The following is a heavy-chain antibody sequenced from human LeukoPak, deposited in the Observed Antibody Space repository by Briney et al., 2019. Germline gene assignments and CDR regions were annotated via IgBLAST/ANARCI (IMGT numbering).Heavy chain of an antibody. V-gene: IGHV3-15*01. CDR3: TTNNDGT. CDR1: GFTFSNAR. J-gene: IGHJ4*02. D-gene: IGHD1-1*01. Sequence: GGSLRLSCAASGFTFSNARMTWVRQAPGKGLEWVGRIKSKSDGGTTYYSPPVQGRFTISRDDSKNTLYLRLNSLKTEDTAVYYCTTNNDGTWGQGTLVTVSS. CDR2: IKSKSDGGTT.